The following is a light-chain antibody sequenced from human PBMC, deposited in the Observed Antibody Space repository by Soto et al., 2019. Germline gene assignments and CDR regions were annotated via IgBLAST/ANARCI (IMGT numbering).Light chain of an antibody. V-gene: IGKV1-17*02. CDR3: VQHHAYPRT. CDR2: ATA. Sequence: DLQMTQSPSSLSASLGDRVTITFRASQAIGIDLGWYQQKPGEAPKCLISATATLQNGVPSRFSGSGSMTEFTLTINNLQPDDFATYYCVQHHAYPRTFGQGTKVEI. CDR1: QAIGID. J-gene: IGKJ1*01.